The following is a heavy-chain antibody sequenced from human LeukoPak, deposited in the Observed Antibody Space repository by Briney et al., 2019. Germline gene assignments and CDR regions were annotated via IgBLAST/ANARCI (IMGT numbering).Heavy chain of an antibody. J-gene: IGHJ4*02. Sequence: GGSLRLSCAASGFTFSSYWMHWVRQAPGKGLVWVSHINVDGSTTNYADSVKGRFTISRDNAKNTLNLQMNSLRAEDTAVYYCARDYLSGSYKYWGQGTLVTVSS. CDR3: ARDYLSGSYKY. CDR1: GFTFSSYW. D-gene: IGHD1-26*01. V-gene: IGHV3-74*01. CDR2: INVDGSTT.